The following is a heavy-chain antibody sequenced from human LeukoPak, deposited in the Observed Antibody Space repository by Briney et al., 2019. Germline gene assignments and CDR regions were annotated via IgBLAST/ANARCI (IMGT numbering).Heavy chain of an antibody. CDR1: GFTFSSYW. D-gene: IGHD3-22*01. J-gene: IGHJ4*02. CDR3: AGDPLADYYDSSGYFDY. V-gene: IGHV3-7*01. CDR2: IKQDGSEK. Sequence: GGSLRLSCAASGFTFSSYWMSWVRQAPGKGLEWVANIKQDGSEKYYVDSVKGRFTISRDNAKNSLYLQMNSLRAEDTAVYYCAGDPLADYYDSSGYFDYWGQGTLVTVSS.